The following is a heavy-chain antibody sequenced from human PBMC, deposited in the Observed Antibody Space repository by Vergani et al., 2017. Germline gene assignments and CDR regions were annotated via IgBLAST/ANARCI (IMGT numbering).Heavy chain of an antibody. CDR1: GFTFSSYA. D-gene: IGHD4-17*01. J-gene: IGHJ4*02. CDR2: ISGSGGST. V-gene: IGHV3-23*01. Sequence: EVQLLESGGGLVQPGGSLRLSCAASGFTFSSYAMSWVRQAPGKGLEWVSAISGSGGSTYYADSVKGRFTTSRDNSKNTLYLQMNSLRAEDTAVYYCAKAHLASGDYGDYFDYWGQGTLVTVSS. CDR3: AKAHLASGDYGDYFDY.